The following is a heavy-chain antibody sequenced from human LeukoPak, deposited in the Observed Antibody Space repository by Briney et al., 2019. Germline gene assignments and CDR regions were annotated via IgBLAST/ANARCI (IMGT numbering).Heavy chain of an antibody. D-gene: IGHD4-17*01. CDR1: GGSISSGTYY. Sequence: SQTLSLTCTVSGGSISSGTYYWSWIRKPAGKGLEWIGRIYNSGSTKYNPSLKNRVTMSVDTSKNQFSLKLSSVTAADTAVYYCARDTTVTKDAFDIWGQGTMVTVPS. CDR2: IYNSGST. J-gene: IGHJ3*02. V-gene: IGHV4-61*02. CDR3: ARDTTVTKDAFDI.